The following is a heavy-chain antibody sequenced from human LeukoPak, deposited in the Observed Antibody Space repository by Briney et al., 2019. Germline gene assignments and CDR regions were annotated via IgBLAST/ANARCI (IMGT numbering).Heavy chain of an antibody. CDR2: IYYSGGT. J-gene: IGHJ3*02. V-gene: IGHV4-61*08. Sequence: PSETLSLTCAVSGGSISSGGYSWSWIRQPPGQGLEWIGYIYYSGGTNYNPSLKSRVTISLDTSKNQFSLKLSSVTAADTAVYYCARPQDYGDGAFDIWGQGTMVTVSS. CDR1: GGSISSGGYS. CDR3: ARPQDYGDGAFDI. D-gene: IGHD4-17*01.